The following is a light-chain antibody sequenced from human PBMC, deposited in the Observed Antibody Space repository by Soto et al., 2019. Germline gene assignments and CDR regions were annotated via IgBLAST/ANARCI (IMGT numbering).Light chain of an antibody. Sequence: QSVLTQPASVSGSPGQSITISCTGTSSDVGGYDYVSWYQQHPGKAPKLMIYEVSNRPSGVSNRFSGSKYANTASLTISGLQTEDEADYYCSSYKISTDYLFGTGTKVTVL. V-gene: IGLV2-14*01. CDR2: EVS. CDR3: SSYKISTDYL. CDR1: SSDVGGYDY. J-gene: IGLJ1*01.